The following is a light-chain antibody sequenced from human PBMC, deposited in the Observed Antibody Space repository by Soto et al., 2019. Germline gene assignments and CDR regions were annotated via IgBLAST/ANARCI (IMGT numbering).Light chain of an antibody. Sequence: QSVLTQPPSASGAPGQTVTISCSGRSSNIGSNYVYWYQQLPETAPRLLLYRADQRPSAIPDRFSGSKSGTSASLAISGLRSEDEADYYCAAWDDTLSGLVFGGGTQLTVL. CDR3: AAWDDTLSGLV. CDR2: RAD. J-gene: IGLJ2*01. V-gene: IGLV1-47*01. CDR1: SSNIGSNY.